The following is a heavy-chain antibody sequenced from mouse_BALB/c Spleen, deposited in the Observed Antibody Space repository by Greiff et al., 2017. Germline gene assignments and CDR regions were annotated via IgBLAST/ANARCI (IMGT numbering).Heavy chain of an antibody. CDR1: GFSLTSYD. CDR2: IWTGGGT. D-gene: IGHD1-1*01. CDR3: VREGYYGSSYFWYFDV. J-gene: IGHJ1*01. Sequence: VKVVESGPGLVAPSQSLSITCTVSGFSLTSYDISWIRQPPGKGLEWLGVIWTGGGTNYNSAFMSRLSISKDNSKSQVFLKMNSLQTDDTAIYYCVREGYYGSSYFWYFDVWGAGTTVTVSS. V-gene: IGHV2-9-2*01.